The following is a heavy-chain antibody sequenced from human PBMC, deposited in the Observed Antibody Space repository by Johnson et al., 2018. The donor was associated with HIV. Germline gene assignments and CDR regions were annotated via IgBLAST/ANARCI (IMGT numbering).Heavy chain of an antibody. Sequence: VQLVESGGTLIQPGGSLRLSCAVSGFTVSSNYMSWVRQAPGKGLEWVSTVYSGGSTYYADSVKGRFTISRDNSKNTLYLQMNSLRAEDTAVYYCSSTIAARGAFDIWGQGTMVTVSS. J-gene: IGHJ3*02. CDR2: VYSGGST. D-gene: IGHD6-6*01. V-gene: IGHV3-53*01. CDR1: GFTVSSNY. CDR3: SSTIAARGAFDI.